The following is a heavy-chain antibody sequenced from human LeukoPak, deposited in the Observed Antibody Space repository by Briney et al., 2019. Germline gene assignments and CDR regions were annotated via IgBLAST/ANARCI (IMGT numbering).Heavy chain of an antibody. CDR1: GGSFSGYY. V-gene: IGHV4-34*01. CDR3: ARDGGASKWNYDYGEYYYYMDV. Sequence: PSETLSLTCAVYGGSFSGYYWSWIRQPPGKGLEWIGEINHSGSTNYNPSLKSRVTISVDTSKNQFSLKLSSVTAEDTAVYFCARDGGASKWNYDYGEYYYYMDVWGKGTTVTVSS. CDR2: INHSGST. D-gene: IGHD4/OR15-4a*01. J-gene: IGHJ6*03.